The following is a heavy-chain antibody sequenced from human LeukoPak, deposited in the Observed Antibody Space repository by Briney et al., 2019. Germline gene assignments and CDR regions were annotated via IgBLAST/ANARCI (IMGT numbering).Heavy chain of an antibody. CDR2: IYYSGSP. CDR1: GGSISSSSYY. Sequence: SETLSLTCTVSGGSISSSSYYWGWIRQPPGKGLEWIGSIYYSGSPYYNPSLKSRVTISVDTSKNQFSLKLSSVTAADTAVYYCARVGIVGATMIDYWGQGTLVTVSS. D-gene: IGHD1-26*01. V-gene: IGHV4-39*01. CDR3: ARVGIVGATMIDY. J-gene: IGHJ4*02.